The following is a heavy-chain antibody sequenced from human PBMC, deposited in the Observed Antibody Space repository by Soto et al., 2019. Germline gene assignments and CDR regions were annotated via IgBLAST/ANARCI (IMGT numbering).Heavy chain of an antibody. CDR2: IWYDGSSQ. CDR1: GLTFSNYG. J-gene: IGHJ6*02. CDR3: AREALITIKGYGLDV. V-gene: IGHV3-33*01. Sequence: GGSLRLSCAASGLTFSNYGMHWVRQAPGKGLEWVAVIWYDGSSQYYADSVKGRFTISRDNSKNTLYLQINSLRAEDTAVYYCAREALITIKGYGLDVWGQGTTVTVSS. D-gene: IGHD3-3*01.